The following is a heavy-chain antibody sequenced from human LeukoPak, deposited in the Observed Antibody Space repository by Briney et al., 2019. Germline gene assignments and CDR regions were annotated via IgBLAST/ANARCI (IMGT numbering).Heavy chain of an antibody. Sequence: ASVKVSCKTSGYTFSSFGITWVRQAPGQGLEYMGWISVYSRKANYAQSLQGRVTMTTDTSTTTAYMELRSLTSDDTAVYYCARRQDYYGSGNYVDYWGQGTLVTVSS. V-gene: IGHV1-18*01. CDR1: GYTFSSFG. CDR2: ISVYSRKA. J-gene: IGHJ4*02. D-gene: IGHD3-10*01. CDR3: ARRQDYYGSGNYVDY.